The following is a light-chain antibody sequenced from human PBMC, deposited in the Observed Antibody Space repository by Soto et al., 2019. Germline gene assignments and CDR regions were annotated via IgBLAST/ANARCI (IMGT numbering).Light chain of an antibody. J-gene: IGKJ1*01. Sequence: ELVLTQSPGTLSLSPGERATLSCRVSHSVSSSYLAWYQQKPGQAPRLLIYSASSRATGIPDRFSGSGSGTNFTLTIRRLELEDLEGNSGQHYGYSFWPFGQGTKGKSN. CDR2: SAS. V-gene: IGKV3-20*01. CDR3: QHYGYSFWP. CDR1: HSVSSSY.